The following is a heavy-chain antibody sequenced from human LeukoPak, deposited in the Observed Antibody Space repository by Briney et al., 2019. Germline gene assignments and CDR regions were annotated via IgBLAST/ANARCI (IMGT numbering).Heavy chain of an antibody. D-gene: IGHD6-6*01. V-gene: IGHV1-2*02. CDR3: ARDLVPHQRVEDY. CDR1: GYTFTGYY. CDR2: INPNSGGT. Sequence: GASVRVSCTASGYTFTGYYMHWVRQAPGQGLEWMGWINPNSGGTNYAQTFQGRVTMTRDTSISTAYMELSRLRSDDKAVYYCARDLVPHQRVEDYWGQGTLVTVSS. J-gene: IGHJ4*02.